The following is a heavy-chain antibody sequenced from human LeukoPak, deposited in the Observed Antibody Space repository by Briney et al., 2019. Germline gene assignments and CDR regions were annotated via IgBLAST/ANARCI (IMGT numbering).Heavy chain of an antibody. CDR2: INGDGSST. J-gene: IGHJ4*02. CDR1: GFTFSSCW. V-gene: IGHV3-74*01. CDR3: ARAGDYGDYYFDY. Sequence: PGGSLRLSCAASGFTFSSCWIHWVRHAPGKGLVWVSRINGDGSSTIYAASVRGRFTISRDNAKNTLYLQMNSLRAEDTAVYYCARAGDYGDYYFDYWGQGTLVIVSS. D-gene: IGHD4-17*01.